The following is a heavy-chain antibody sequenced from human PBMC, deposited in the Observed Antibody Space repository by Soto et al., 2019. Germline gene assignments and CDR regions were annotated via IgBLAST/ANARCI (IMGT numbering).Heavy chain of an antibody. J-gene: IGHJ5*02. Sequence: QVQLQESGPGLVKPSQTLSLTCTVSGGSISSGGYYWSWIRQHPGKGLEWIGYIYYRGSTYYNPSIKSRVTISVDTSKNQFSLKLSSVTAADTAVYYCARTSYDSSGTAADPWGQGTLVTVSS. CDR2: IYYRGST. CDR3: ARTSYDSSGTAADP. CDR1: GGSISSGGYY. V-gene: IGHV4-31*03. D-gene: IGHD3-22*01.